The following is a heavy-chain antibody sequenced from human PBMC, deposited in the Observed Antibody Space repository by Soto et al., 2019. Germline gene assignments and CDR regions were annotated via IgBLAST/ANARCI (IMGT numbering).Heavy chain of an antibody. CDR1: GFAFITFD. D-gene: IGHD3-10*01. J-gene: IGHJ5*02. CDR3: ARGRSFSYDSTPPPMFDP. CDR2: IGTLSDT. Sequence: GGPLRLSCAGSGFAFITFDIHWVRQAPGKGLEWVSGIGTLSDTFYAASVQGRFTISRQNAKNSVYLQMNSLRAGDTAFYYCARGRSFSYDSTPPPMFDPWGQGTLVTVSS. V-gene: IGHV3-13*01.